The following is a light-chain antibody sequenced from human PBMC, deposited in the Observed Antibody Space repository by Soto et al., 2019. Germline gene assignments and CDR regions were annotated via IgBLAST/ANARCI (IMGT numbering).Light chain of an antibody. CDR3: QQRSKWPLT. J-gene: IGKJ4*01. CDR2: DAS. V-gene: IGKV3-11*01. CDR1: QSVSNY. Sequence: EIVLTESPVTLSLSPGDRATLSCWASQSVSNYLAWYQQKPGQAPRLLIYDASNRATGIPARFSGSGSGTDFTLTISSLEPEDFAVYYCQQRSKWPLTFGGGTKVDIK.